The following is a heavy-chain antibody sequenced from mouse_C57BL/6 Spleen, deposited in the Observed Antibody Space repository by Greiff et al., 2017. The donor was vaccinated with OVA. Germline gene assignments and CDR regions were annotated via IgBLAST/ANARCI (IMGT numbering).Heavy chain of an antibody. J-gene: IGHJ2*01. CDR1: GFTFSSYG. CDR2: ISSGGSYT. Sequence: DVKLVESGGDLVKPGGSLTLSCAASGFTFSSYGMSWVLQTPDKRLEWVSTISSGGSYTYYPDSVKGRFTISRDNAKNTLYLQMSSLKSEDTAMYYCARQGPAYFDYWGQGTTLTVSS. V-gene: IGHV5-6*02. CDR3: ARQGPAYFDY. D-gene: IGHD3-3*01.